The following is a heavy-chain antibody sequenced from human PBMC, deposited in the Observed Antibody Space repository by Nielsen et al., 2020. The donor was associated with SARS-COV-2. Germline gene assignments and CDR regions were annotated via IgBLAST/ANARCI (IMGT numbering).Heavy chain of an antibody. J-gene: IGHJ4*02. V-gene: IGHV4-59*01. D-gene: IGHD6-19*01. CDR3: VRGAGASSGPLDY. CDR1: GDSIGTYY. CDR2: MYYSGSA. Sequence: SETLSLTCTVSGDSIGTYYWTWIRQPPGKGPDWIGYMYYSGSAKYKSSLKSRVTISLDTSKNQISLRLTSVTAADTAVYFCVRGAGASSGPLDYWGQGALVTVSS.